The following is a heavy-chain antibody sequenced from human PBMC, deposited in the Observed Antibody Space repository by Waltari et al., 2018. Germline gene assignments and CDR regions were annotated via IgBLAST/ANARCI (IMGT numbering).Heavy chain of an antibody. CDR3: ARVYYDFWSGYYFDY. CDR1: GGSISSHY. Sequence: QVQLQESGPGLVKPSETLSLTCTVSGGSISSHYWSWIRQPPGKGLEWIGYIYYSGSTNYNPTLKRRVTISVDPSKNQFALRLSSVTAADTAVYYCARVYYDFWSGYYFDYWGQGTLVTVSS. J-gene: IGHJ4*02. D-gene: IGHD3-3*01. V-gene: IGHV4-59*11. CDR2: IYYSGST.